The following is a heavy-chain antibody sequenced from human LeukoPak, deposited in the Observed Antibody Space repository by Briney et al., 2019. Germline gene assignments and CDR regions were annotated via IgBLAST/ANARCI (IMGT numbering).Heavy chain of an antibody. J-gene: IGHJ5*02. CDR3: ARDSFLGGGVDWFDR. CDR2: ISSSGSTI. D-gene: IGHD2-8*02. CDR1: GFTFSSYE. Sequence: RAGGALRLSCAASGFTFSSYEMNWVRQAPGKGLEGVSYISSSGSTIYYADPVKGRFTISRDNAKNSLYLQMNSLRAEDTAVYYCARDSFLGGGVDWFDRWGQGTLVTVSS. V-gene: IGHV3-48*03.